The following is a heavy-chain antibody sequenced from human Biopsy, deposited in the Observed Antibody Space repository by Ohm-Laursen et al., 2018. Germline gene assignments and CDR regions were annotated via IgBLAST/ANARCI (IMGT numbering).Heavy chain of an antibody. CDR1: GFTFSNYG. V-gene: IGHV3-30*18. CDR3: GKDRWEKKLHYGGGVDL. Sequence: SLRLSCTASGFTFSNYGIHWVRQAPGKGLEWVALISHGRNDDYYADSVESRFTVSRDNSKNTVVLQMNSLGPEDTALYYCGKDRWEKKLHYGGGVDLWGQGTTVTVSS. J-gene: IGHJ6*02. D-gene: IGHD4-17*01. CDR2: ISHGRNDD.